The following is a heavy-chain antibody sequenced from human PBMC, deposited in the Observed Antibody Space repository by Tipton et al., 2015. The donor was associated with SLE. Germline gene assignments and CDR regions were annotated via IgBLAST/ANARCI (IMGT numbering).Heavy chain of an antibody. J-gene: IGHJ4*02. CDR2: INPDSGGT. CDR1: GYNFTGYW. Sequence: QLVQSGAEVKKPGASVKVSCKASGYNFTGYWIHWVRQAPGQGLEWMGWINPDSGGTKYALKFQGRVTMTRDTANTTADMELSGLRSDDTAMYYCAKNLGGDDSWGQGTLVTVSS. V-gene: IGHV1-2*02. CDR3: AKNLGGDDS. D-gene: IGHD3-10*01.